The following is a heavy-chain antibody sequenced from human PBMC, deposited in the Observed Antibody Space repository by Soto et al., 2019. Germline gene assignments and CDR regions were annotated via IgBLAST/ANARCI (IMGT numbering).Heavy chain of an antibody. CDR3: AIYLTHISARPIFDY. CDR1: GFTFSSYG. D-gene: IGHD6-6*01. CDR2: IWYDGSNK. Sequence: QVQLVESGGGVVQPGRSLRLSCAASGFTFSSYGMHWVRQAPGKGLEWVAVIWYDGSNKNYADSVKGRFTISRDNSKNKLYLQMKSLRAEDTAVYYCAIYLTHISARPIFDYWGQGTLVTVSS. J-gene: IGHJ4*01. V-gene: IGHV3-33*01.